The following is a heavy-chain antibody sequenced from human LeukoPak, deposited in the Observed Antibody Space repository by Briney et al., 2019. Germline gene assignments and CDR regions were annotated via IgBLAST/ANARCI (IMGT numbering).Heavy chain of an antibody. CDR2: IIPIFGTA. CDR3: ARGGNYGYCSGGSCQFDY. D-gene: IGHD2-15*01. Sequence: ASVKVSCKASGGTFSSYAISWVRQAPGQGLEWMGGIIPIFGTANYAQKFQGRVTITADESTSTAYMELSSLRSEDMAVYYCARGGNYGYCSGGSCQFDYWGQGTLATVSS. V-gene: IGHV1-69*01. J-gene: IGHJ4*02. CDR1: GGTFSSYA.